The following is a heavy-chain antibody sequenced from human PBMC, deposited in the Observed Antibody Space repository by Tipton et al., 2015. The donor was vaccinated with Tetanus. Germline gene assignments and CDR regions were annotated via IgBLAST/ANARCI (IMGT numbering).Heavy chain of an antibody. CDR3: AIRHSSRDYYYGMDV. Sequence: TLSLTCTVSGGSISSYYWSWIRQPPGKGLEWIGYIYYSGSTNYNPSLKSRVTISVDTSKNQFSLKLSSVTAADTAVYYCAIRHSSRDYYYGMDVWGQGTTVTVSS. J-gene: IGHJ6*02. D-gene: IGHD6-13*01. V-gene: IGHV4-59*01. CDR1: GGSISSYY. CDR2: IYYSGST.